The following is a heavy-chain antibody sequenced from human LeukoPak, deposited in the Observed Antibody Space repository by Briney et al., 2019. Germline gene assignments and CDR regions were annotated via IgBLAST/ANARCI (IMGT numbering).Heavy chain of an antibody. D-gene: IGHD2-8*01. CDR3: ARDNGEWRPNWFDH. CDR1: GFTFTSYG. Sequence: GGSLRLSCAASGFTFTSYGMHWVRQAPGKWLDWVALMWYDGNNKYYADSVKGRFTISRDNSKNTLYLQMNSLRAEDTAVYYCARDNGEWRPNWFDHWGQGTLVTVSS. CDR2: MWYDGNNK. V-gene: IGHV3-33*01. J-gene: IGHJ5*02.